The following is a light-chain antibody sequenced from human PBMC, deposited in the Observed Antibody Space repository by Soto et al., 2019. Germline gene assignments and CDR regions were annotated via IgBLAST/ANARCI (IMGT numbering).Light chain of an antibody. CDR3: SPYAGNNNPYV. Sequence: QSVLTQPPSASGSPGQSVTISCTGTSSDVGGHDLVSWYQQHPGKAPTLIIYEVTKRPSGVPDRFSGSKSANSASLTVSGLQAEDEADYYCSPYAGNNNPYVFGTGTKVTVL. CDR2: EVT. V-gene: IGLV2-8*01. J-gene: IGLJ1*01. CDR1: SSDVGGHDL.